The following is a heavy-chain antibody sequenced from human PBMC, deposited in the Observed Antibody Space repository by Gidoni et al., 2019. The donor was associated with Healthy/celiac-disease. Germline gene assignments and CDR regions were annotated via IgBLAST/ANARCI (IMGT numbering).Heavy chain of an antibody. CDR2: ISGSGGST. CDR3: ARGPNRDFDWLPGYDY. J-gene: IGHJ4*02. V-gene: IGHV3-23*01. Sequence: EVQLLESGGGLVQPGGSLRLSCAASGFPFSSYAMSWVRQAPGKGLEWVSAISGSGGSTYYADSVKGRFTISRDNSKNTLYLQMNSLRAEDTAVYYCARGPNRDFDWLPGYDYWGQGTLVTVSS. CDR1: GFPFSSYA. D-gene: IGHD3-9*01.